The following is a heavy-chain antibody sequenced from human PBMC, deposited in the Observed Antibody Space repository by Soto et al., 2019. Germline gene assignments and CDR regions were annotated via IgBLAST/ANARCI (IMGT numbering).Heavy chain of an antibody. Sequence: SVKVSCKASGATLNTFINYGITWVRQAPGQGLEWMGGIIPVFGTPHYAQKFQGRVTIRADESTRTAYMELSSLRSEDTAVYYCARILVRGVKHRFVPWGQGTLVTVSS. V-gene: IGHV1-69*13. J-gene: IGHJ5*02. CDR3: ARILVRGVKHRFVP. CDR2: IIPVFGTP. D-gene: IGHD3-10*01. CDR1: GATLNTFINYG.